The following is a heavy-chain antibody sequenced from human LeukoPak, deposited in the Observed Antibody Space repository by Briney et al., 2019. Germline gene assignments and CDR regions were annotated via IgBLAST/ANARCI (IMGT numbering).Heavy chain of an antibody. D-gene: IGHD3-22*01. CDR2: ISISGITI. Sequence: GGSPRLSCAASGFTSSSYEMNWVRQAPGTGLGGVSYISISGITIYNADSVKGPFPISRDNAKTSLSLQMNSLRAEATAVYFCARGPYASSGYFDFWGQGTLVTVSS. CDR3: ARGPYASSGYFDF. CDR1: GFTSSSYE. J-gene: IGHJ4*02. V-gene: IGHV3-48*03.